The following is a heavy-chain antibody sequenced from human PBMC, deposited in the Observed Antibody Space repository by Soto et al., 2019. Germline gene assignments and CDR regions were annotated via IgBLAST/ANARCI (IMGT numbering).Heavy chain of an antibody. V-gene: IGHV4-34*01. CDR3: ARVSSIWDWFDP. CDR2: INHSGST. J-gene: IGHJ5*02. Sequence: SETLSLTCAVYGGSFSGYYWSWIRQPPGKGLEWIGEINHSGSTNYNPSLKSRVTISVDKSKNQFSLKLSSVTAADTAVYYCARVSSIWDWFDPWGQGTLVTVSS. D-gene: IGHD7-27*01. CDR1: GGSFSGYY.